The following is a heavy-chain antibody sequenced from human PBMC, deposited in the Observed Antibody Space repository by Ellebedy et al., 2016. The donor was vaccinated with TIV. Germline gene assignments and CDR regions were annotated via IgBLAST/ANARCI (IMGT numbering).Heavy chain of an antibody. CDR2: INSDGSST. D-gene: IGHD3-22*01. Sequence: GESLKISCAASGFTFSSYWMHWVRQAPGKGLVWVSRINSDGSSTSFADSVKGRFTVSRDNAKNTLYLQMNSLRAEDTAVYYCALFYYDTSGYTDSFGYWGQGTLVTVSS. CDR3: ALFYYDTSGYTDSFGY. CDR1: GFTFSSYW. J-gene: IGHJ4*02. V-gene: IGHV3-74*01.